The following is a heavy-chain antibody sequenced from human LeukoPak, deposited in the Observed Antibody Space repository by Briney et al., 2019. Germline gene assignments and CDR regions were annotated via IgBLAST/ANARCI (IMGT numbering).Heavy chain of an antibody. J-gene: IGHJ4*02. CDR2: ISYDGTYK. CDR3: AKDRLGGPYFFHY. V-gene: IGHV3-30*18. Sequence: GRSLRLSCAASGFTFSTYGMHWVRQAPGKGLEWVAIISYDGTYKYYADSVKGRFTISRDNSKNTLYLQINSLRAEDTAVYFCAKDRLGGPYFFHYWGQGTLVTVSS. D-gene: IGHD3-16*01. CDR1: GFTFSTYG.